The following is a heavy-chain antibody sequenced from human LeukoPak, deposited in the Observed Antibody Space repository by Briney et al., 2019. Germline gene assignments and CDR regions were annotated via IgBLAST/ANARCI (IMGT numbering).Heavy chain of an antibody. J-gene: IGHJ4*02. CDR3: ARDRTLAAAGNPFDY. Sequence: GASVKVSCKASGYTFTGYYMHWVRQAPGQGLEWMGWINPNSGGTNYAQKFQGRVTMTRDTSISTAYMELSRLRSDDTAVYYCARDRTLAAAGNPFDYWGQGTLVTVS. CDR2: INPNSGGT. CDR1: GYTFTGYY. V-gene: IGHV1-2*02. D-gene: IGHD6-13*01.